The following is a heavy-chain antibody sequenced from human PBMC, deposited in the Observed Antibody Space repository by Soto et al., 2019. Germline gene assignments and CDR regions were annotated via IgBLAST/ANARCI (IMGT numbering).Heavy chain of an antibody. CDR1: GFTFSSYD. CDR3: ARGGYDSSGYYLARYYYYGMDV. Sequence: GGSLRLSCAASGFTFSSYDMHWVRQATGKGLEWVSAIGTAGDTYYPGSVKGRFTISRENAKNSLHLQMNSLRAGDTAVYYCARGGYDSSGYYLARYYYYGMDVWGQGTTVTVSS. CDR2: IGTAGDT. D-gene: IGHD3-22*01. V-gene: IGHV3-13*01. J-gene: IGHJ6*02.